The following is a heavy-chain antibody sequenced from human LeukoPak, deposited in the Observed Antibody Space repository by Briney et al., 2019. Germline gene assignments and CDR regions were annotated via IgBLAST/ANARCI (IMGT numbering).Heavy chain of an antibody. D-gene: IGHD3-10*01. CDR1: GFTFSSYG. CDR3: ASLLRNMTHAGLGGRWFDP. V-gene: IGHV3-30*02. Sequence: PGGSLRLSCAASGFTFSSYGMHWVRQAPGKGLEWVAFIRYDGSNKYYADSVKGRFTISRDNSKNTLYLQMNSLRAEDTAVYYCASLLRNMTHAGLGGRWFDPWGQGTLVTVSS. J-gene: IGHJ5*02. CDR2: IRYDGSNK.